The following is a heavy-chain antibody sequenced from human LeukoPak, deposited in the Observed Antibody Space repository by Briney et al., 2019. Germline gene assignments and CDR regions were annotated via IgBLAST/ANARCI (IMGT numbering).Heavy chain of an antibody. CDR3: ARDLGSTRPSYYFDY. V-gene: IGHV4-30-2*01. CDR2: IYHSGST. Sequence: PSQTLSLTCTVSGGSISSGGYYWSWIRQPPGKGLEWIGYIYHSGSTYYNPSLKSRVTISVDRSKNQFSLKLSSVTAADTAVYYCARDLGSTRPSYYFDYWGQGTLVTVSS. D-gene: IGHD2-2*01. CDR1: GGSISSGGYY. J-gene: IGHJ4*02.